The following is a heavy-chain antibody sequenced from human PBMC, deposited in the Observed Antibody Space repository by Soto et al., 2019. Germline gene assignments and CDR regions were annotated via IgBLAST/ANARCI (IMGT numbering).Heavy chain of an antibody. CDR1: GYTFTSYD. D-gene: IGHD3-3*01. J-gene: IGHJ6*03. CDR2: MNPNSGNT. V-gene: IGHV1-8*01. CDR3: ARTGDFWSGYYNYYYYMDV. Sequence: ASVKVSCKASGYTFTSYDINWVRQATGQGLEWMGWMNPNSGNTGYAQKFQGRVTVTRNTSISTAYMELSSLRSEDTAVYYCARTGDFWSGYYNYYYYMDVWGKGTTVTVSS.